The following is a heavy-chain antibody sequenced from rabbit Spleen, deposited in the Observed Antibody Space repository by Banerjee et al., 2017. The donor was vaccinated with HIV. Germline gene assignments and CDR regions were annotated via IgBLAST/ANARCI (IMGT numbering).Heavy chain of an antibody. CDR2: IYTGGSGGI. Sequence: QSLQESGGGLVKPGASLTLTCTASGFDLSDYYYMYWVRQAPGKGLEWIGCIYTGGSGGIYYATWANGRFTISKTSSTTVTLQMTSLTAADTATCFCARGISYGYAGDSYPPYGMDLWGPGTLVTVS. CDR3: ARGISYGYAGDSYPPYGMDL. CDR1: GFDLSDYYY. D-gene: IGHD6-1*01. J-gene: IGHJ6*01. V-gene: IGHV1S40*01.